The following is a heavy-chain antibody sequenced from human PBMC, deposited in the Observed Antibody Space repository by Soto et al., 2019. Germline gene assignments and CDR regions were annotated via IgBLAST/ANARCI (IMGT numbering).Heavy chain of an antibody. CDR1: GYTFTSYY. D-gene: IGHD2-2*01. V-gene: IGHV1-46*01. Sequence: ASVKVSCKASGYTFTSYYIHWVRQAPGQGLEWMGSFNPSGGSASYARGLKGRVTMTEDTSTDTVYMELSSLRSEDTAVYYCATPARGGFEIWGQGTMVTVSS. CDR3: ATPARGGFEI. J-gene: IGHJ3*02. CDR2: FNPSGGSA.